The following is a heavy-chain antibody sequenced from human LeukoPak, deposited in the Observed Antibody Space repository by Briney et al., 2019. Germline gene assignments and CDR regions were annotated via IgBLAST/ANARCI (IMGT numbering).Heavy chain of an antibody. D-gene: IGHD3-9*01. CDR3: ARIDGPTVHTYYMDL. Sequence: GGSLRLSCATSGFSFNRRGMDWVRHPPGKGLEWVSYISPGSGTIHYAESVKGRFTVSRDDAKNSLYLQMNTLRAEDTAVYYCARIDGPTVHTYYMDLWGKGTTVTVAS. V-gene: IGHV3-48*04. CDR1: GFSFNRRG. CDR2: ISPGSGTI. J-gene: IGHJ6*03.